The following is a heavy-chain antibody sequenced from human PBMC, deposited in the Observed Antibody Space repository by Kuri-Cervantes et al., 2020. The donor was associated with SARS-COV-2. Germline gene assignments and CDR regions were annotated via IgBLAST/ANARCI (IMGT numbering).Heavy chain of an antibody. CDR3: ADTSRGYSYAYVY. V-gene: IGHV3-73*01. CDR1: GFTFSNAW. J-gene: IGHJ4*02. CDR2: IRSKANSYAT. Sequence: GESLKISCAASGFTFSNAWMSWVRQAPGKGLEWVGRIRSKANSYATAYAASVKGRFTISRDDSKNTAYLQMNSLKTEDTAVYYCADTSRGYSYAYVYWGQGTLVTGYS. D-gene: IGHD5-18*01.